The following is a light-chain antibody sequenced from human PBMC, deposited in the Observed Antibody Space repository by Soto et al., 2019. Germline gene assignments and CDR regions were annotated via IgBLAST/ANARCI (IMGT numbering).Light chain of an antibody. V-gene: IGKV3-15*01. Sequence: EIVMTQSPATLSVSPGERATLSCRASQSVSSNLAWYQQKPGQAPRLLIYGASTRATGNTARFSGSGSGTEFSLSRGSVQFVDFAVYYSEQYNNWPPWMFGQGTKVEIK. CDR1: QSVSSN. J-gene: IGKJ1*01. CDR3: EQYNNWPPWM. CDR2: GAS.